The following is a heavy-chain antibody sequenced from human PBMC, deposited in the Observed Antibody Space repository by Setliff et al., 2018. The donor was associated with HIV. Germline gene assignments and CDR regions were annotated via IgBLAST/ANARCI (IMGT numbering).Heavy chain of an antibody. V-gene: IGHV3-48*01. CDR3: ARDKWASGFDF. J-gene: IGHJ4*01. CDR1: GFTFGDYA. CDR2: ISMSSHTSV. D-gene: IGHD1-26*01. Sequence: GGSLRLSCTASGFTFGDYAMSWVRQAPGKGLEWVSYISMSSHTSVIYSDSVKGRFTISRDNARNSFYLQMNSLRVDDTAVYFGARDKWASGFDFWGHGTLVTVSS.